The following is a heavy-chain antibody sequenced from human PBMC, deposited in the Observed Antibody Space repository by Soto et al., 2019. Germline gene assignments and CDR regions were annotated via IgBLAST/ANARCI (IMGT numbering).Heavy chain of an antibody. CDR1: GGTFSSYA. J-gene: IGHJ4*02. CDR2: IIPIFGTA. Sequence: QVQLVQSGAEVKKPGSSVKASCKASGGTFSSYAISWVRQAPGQGLEWMGGIIPIFGTANYAQKFQGRVTITADESTSTAYMELSSLRSEDTAVYYCARTGESGSYADTFDYWGQGTLVTVSS. CDR3: ARTGESGSYADTFDY. V-gene: IGHV1-69*12. D-gene: IGHD1-26*01.